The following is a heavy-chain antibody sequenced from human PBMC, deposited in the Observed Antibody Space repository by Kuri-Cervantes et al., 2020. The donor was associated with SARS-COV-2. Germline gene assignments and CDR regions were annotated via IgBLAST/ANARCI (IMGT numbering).Heavy chain of an antibody. Sequence: GGSLRLSCATSGFTFSAYSMNWVRQAPGKGLEWVANIKKDGTERCYVDSVKGRFTISRDISKDTVYLQMDTLRAEDTAVCYCARHRDFWNDGMDVWGQGTTITVSS. V-gene: IGHV3-7*03. J-gene: IGHJ6*02. CDR2: IKKDGTER. CDR3: ARHRDFWNDGMDV. CDR1: GFTFSAYS. D-gene: IGHD3-3*01.